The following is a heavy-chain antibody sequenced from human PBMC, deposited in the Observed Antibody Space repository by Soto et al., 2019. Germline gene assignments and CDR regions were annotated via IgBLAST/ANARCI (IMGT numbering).Heavy chain of an antibody. CDR1: GYTFTRFG. CDR3: ASLYSSRWPRSYHAY. Sequence: SSVKVSCKASGYTFTRFGISWVRQAPGQGLDWMGWISTFNGATNYAQKFKDRITMTTDTPTSTAYMELRSLRSDDTAVYYCASLYSSRWPRSYHAYWGPGTMVTVSS. J-gene: IGHJ4*02. V-gene: IGHV1-18*01. D-gene: IGHD6-19*01. CDR2: ISTFNGAT.